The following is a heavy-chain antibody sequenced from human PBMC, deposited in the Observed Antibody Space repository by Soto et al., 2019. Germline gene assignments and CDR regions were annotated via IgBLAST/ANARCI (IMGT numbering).Heavy chain of an antibody. CDR3: AKDALLWGPVYHCDL. J-gene: IGHJ4*02. CDR1: GFTFSTYG. Sequence: SLRLSCAASGFTFSTYGMHWVRQAPGKGLEWVAGLSYDGDIKYYADSVRGRFTISRDNSKNTLYLQMHGLRPEDTAVYYCAKDALLWGPVYHCDLWGKGNMVSVSS. V-gene: IGHV3-30*18. CDR2: LSYDGDIK. D-gene: IGHD3-10*01.